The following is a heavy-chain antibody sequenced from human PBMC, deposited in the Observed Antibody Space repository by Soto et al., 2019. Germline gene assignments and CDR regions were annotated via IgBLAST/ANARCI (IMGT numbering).Heavy chain of an antibody. J-gene: IGHJ6*02. V-gene: IGHV4-61*01. CDR2: IYYSGST. CDR3: ARDKKYYYDSSGYSPNPYYYYGMDV. Sequence: LALTCTVSGGSVSSGSYYWSWVRQPPGKGLEWIGYIYYSGSTNYNPSLKSRVTISVDTSKNQFSLKLSSVTAADTAVYYCARDKKYYYDSSGYSPNPYYYYGMDVWGQGTTVTVSS. D-gene: IGHD3-22*01. CDR1: GGSVSSGSYY.